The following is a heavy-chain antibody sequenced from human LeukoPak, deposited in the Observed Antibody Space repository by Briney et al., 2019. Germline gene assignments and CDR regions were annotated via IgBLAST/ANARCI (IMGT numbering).Heavy chain of an antibody. CDR2: IYYSGST. Sequence: SQTLSLTCTVSGGSISSGGYYWSWIRQHPGKGLEWIGYIYYSGSTYYNPSLKSRVTISVDTSKNQFSLKLSSVTAADTAVYYCVRGRYDILTGYYQEFDYWGQGTLVTVSS. V-gene: IGHV4-31*03. CDR3: VRGRYDILTGYYQEFDY. J-gene: IGHJ4*02. D-gene: IGHD3-9*01. CDR1: GGSISSGGYY.